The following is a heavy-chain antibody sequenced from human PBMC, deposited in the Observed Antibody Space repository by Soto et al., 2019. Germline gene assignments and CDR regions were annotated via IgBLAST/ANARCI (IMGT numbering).Heavy chain of an antibody. V-gene: IGHV4-31*03. J-gene: IGHJ3*02. CDR3: ARESPSDSSSWSNASYI. D-gene: IGHD6-13*01. CDR1: GGSISSGGYY. Sequence: QVQLQESGPGLVKPSQTLSLTCTVSGGSISSGGYYWSWIRQHPGKGLEWIGYIYYSGSTYYNPSLKSRVTISVDTSKKQFSLKLSSVTGADTAVYYCARESPSDSSSWSNASYIRGQGTMVTVSS. CDR2: IYYSGST.